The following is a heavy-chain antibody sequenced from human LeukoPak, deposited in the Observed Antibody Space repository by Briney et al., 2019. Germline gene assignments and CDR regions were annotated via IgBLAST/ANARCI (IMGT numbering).Heavy chain of an antibody. Sequence: SETLSLTCAVYGGSFSGYYWSWIRQPPGKGLEWIGEINHSGSTNYNPSLKSRATISVDTSKNQFSLKLSSVTAADTAVYYCARGHRYCSSTSCLLGRDYWGQGTLVTVSS. CDR1: GGSFSGYY. V-gene: IGHV4-34*01. CDR3: ARGHRYCSSTSCLLGRDY. D-gene: IGHD2-2*01. J-gene: IGHJ4*02. CDR2: INHSGST.